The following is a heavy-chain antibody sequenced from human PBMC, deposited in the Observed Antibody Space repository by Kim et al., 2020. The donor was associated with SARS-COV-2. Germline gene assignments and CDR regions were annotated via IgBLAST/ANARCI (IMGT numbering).Heavy chain of an antibody. Sequence: QKFQGRVTMPRDTSTSTVYMELSSLRSEDTAVYYCARDRGQGPRVFWFDPWGQGTLVTVSS. V-gene: IGHV1-46*01. CDR3: ARDRGQGPRVFWFDP. D-gene: IGHD3-10*01. J-gene: IGHJ5*02.